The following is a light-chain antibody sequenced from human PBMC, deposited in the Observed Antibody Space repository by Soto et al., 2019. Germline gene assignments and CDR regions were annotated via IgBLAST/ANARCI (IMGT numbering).Light chain of an antibody. CDR3: QQTYSNLLT. Sequence: DIQMTQSPPSLSASVGDRVTLTCRASQRISIYLNWYQQKPGKAPNLLIYAASSLQSGVPSRFSGSGSGTDFTLTISSLQPEDFATYYCQQTYSNLLTFGGGTKVEIK. CDR1: QRISIY. V-gene: IGKV1-39*01. CDR2: AAS. J-gene: IGKJ4*01.